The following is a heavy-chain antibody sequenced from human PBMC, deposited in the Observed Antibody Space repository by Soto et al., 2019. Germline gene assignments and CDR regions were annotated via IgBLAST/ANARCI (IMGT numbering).Heavy chain of an antibody. D-gene: IGHD3-22*01. V-gene: IGHV1-69*06. Sequence: QVQLVQSGAEVKKPGSSVKVSCKASGGTFSSSAISWVRQAPGQGLEWMGAIIPVFGTAHYAQKFQGRVTITADKPTSTAYMELSRLRAEDTAVYYGARERPDRGKDVWGQGTTVTVSS. CDR1: GGTFSSSA. J-gene: IGHJ6*02. CDR2: IIPVFGTA. CDR3: ARERPDRGKDV.